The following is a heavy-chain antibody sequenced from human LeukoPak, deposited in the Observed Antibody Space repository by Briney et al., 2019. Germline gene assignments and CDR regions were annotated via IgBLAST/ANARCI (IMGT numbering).Heavy chain of an antibody. D-gene: IGHD6-19*01. J-gene: IGHJ6*03. CDR2: IYTSGST. Sequence: PSETLSLTCTVSGGSISSGSYYWSWIRQPAGKGLEWIGRIYTSGSTNYNPSLKSRVTISVDTSKNQFSLKLSSVTAADTAVYYCARDRGSGWYYYYYYMGVWGKGTTVTISS. CDR3: ARDRGSGWYYYYYYMGV. CDR1: GGSISSGSYY. V-gene: IGHV4-61*02.